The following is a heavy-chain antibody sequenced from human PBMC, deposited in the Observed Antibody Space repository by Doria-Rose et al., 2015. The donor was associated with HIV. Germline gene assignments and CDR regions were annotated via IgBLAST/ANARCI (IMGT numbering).Heavy chain of an antibody. D-gene: IGHD6-13*01. Sequence: QITLKESGPVLVKPTETLTLICTVSGVSLSSPGMGVSWIRQPPGKALEWLATIFSDDERSYKTSLKSRLTISRGTSKSQVVLTMTDMDPVGTATYYCARIKSSRWYHKYYFDSWGQGTLVIVSA. V-gene: IGHV2-26*01. J-gene: IGHJ4*02. CDR3: ARIKSSRWYHKYYFDS. CDR1: GVSLSSPGMG. CDR2: IFSDDER.